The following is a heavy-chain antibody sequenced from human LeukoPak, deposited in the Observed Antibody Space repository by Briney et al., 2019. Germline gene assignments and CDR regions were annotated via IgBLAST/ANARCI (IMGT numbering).Heavy chain of an antibody. CDR1: EFTFSAYG. CDR2: IEKDGRTI. Sequence: PGGSLRLSCVASEFTFSAYGMSWVRQAPGKGLEWVANIEKDGRTIFYLDSVEGRFTISRDNAGNSLYLQMNNLRVDDTAVYYCARVLGSYDVGDVWGQGTTVTVSS. CDR3: ARVLGSYDVGDV. J-gene: IGHJ6*02. D-gene: IGHD3-10*02. V-gene: IGHV3-7*01.